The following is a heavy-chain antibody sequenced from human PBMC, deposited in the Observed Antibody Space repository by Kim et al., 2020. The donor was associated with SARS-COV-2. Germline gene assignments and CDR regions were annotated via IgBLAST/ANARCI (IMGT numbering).Heavy chain of an antibody. CDR3: ASWGYDILTGYYFDY. V-gene: IGHV1-69*13. CDR2: IIPIFGTA. CDR1: GGTFSSYA. D-gene: IGHD3-9*01. Sequence: SVKVSCKASGGTFSSYAISWVRQAPGQGLEWMGGIIPIFGTANYAQKFQGRVTITADESTSTAYMELSSLRSEDTAVYYCASWGYDILTGYYFDYWGQGTLVTVSS. J-gene: IGHJ4*02.